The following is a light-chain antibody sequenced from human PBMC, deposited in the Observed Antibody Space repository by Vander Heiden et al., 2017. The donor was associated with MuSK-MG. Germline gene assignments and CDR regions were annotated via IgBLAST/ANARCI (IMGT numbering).Light chain of an antibody. CDR3: QQDNNFPFT. CDR1: QNVSTW. Sequence: DIQMTQSPSTLSASVGDIVTITCRASQNVSTWLAWYQQRPGKAPRLLIYKASILESGVPSRFSGSGSGTEFSLTISSLQPDDFATYYCQQDNNFPFTFGHGTKVDIK. CDR2: KAS. V-gene: IGKV1-5*03. J-gene: IGKJ3*01.